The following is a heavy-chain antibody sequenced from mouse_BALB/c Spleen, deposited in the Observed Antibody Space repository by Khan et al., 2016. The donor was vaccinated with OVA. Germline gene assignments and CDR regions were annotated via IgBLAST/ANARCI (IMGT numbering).Heavy chain of an antibody. CDR3: ARAGYGSFAY. CDR1: GYTFADYN. D-gene: IGHD1-2*01. Sequence: EVQLQESGPELVKPGASVKISCKASGYTFADYNMDWVKQSLGKSLEWIGYIFPNNGGAGYNQKFKTKATLTVDISSNTAYMELRSLTSEDSAVYFCARAGYGSFAYWGQGTLVTVS. V-gene: IGHV1S29*02. J-gene: IGHJ3*01. CDR2: IFPNNGGA.